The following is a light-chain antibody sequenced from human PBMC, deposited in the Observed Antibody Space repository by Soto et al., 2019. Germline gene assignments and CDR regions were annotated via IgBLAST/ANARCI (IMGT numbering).Light chain of an antibody. CDR1: SSNIGSAY. J-gene: IGLJ2*01. V-gene: IGLV1-47*01. Sequence: QSVLTQPPSASGTPGQTVTISCSGSSSNIGSAYIYWYQHLPGTAPKLLIYRNNQRPSGVPDRFSASKSGTSASLAISGLRSEDEADYYCAAWDDSLVVFGGGTKVTVL. CDR2: RNN. CDR3: AAWDDSLVV.